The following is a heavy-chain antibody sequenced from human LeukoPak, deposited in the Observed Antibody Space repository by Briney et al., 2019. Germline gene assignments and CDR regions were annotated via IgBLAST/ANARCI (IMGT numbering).Heavy chain of an antibody. Sequence: SETLSLTCTVSGGSISSSSDYWGWIRQAPGKGPEWIGSIYYHENTYYNSSLKSRVTISVDTSKNQFSLKLNSVTAADTAVYLCARRAYSAAYWKHFDYWGQGTLVTVSS. CDR3: ARRAYSAAYWKHFDY. V-gene: IGHV4-39*01. D-gene: IGHD1-1*01. J-gene: IGHJ4*02. CDR2: IYYHENT. CDR1: GGSISSSSDY.